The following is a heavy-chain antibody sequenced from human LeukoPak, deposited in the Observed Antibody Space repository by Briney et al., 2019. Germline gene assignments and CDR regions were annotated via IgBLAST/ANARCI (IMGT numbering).Heavy chain of an antibody. V-gene: IGHV4-39*07. CDR3: ARDNVVDATSGIDY. D-gene: IGHD1-26*01. Sequence: SETLSLTCTVSGGSISSSSYYWGWIRQPPGKGLEWIGSIYYSGSTYYNPSLKSRVTISLDTSKNQFSLKLTSMTAADTAVYFCARDNVVDATSGIDYWGQGTLVTVSS. CDR1: GGSISSSSYY. CDR2: IYYSGST. J-gene: IGHJ4*02.